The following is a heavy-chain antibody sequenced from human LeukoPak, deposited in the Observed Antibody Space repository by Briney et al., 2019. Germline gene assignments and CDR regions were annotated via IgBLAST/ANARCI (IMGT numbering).Heavy chain of an antibody. CDR3: AREGHSNYNYYYYGMDV. Sequence: SETLSLTCTVSGGSISSYYWSWIRQPPGKGLEWIGYIYYSGSTNYNPSLKSRVTISVDTSKNQFSLKLSSVTAADTAVYYCAREGHSNYNYYYYGMDVWGQGTTVTVSS. CDR2: IYYSGST. D-gene: IGHD4-11*01. J-gene: IGHJ6*02. CDR1: GGSISSYY. V-gene: IGHV4-59*01.